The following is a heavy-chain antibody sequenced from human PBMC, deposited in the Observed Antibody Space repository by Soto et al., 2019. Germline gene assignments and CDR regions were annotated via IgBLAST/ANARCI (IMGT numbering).Heavy chain of an antibody. V-gene: IGHV1-46*01. CDR1: GYTFTIDY. D-gene: IGHD5-12*01. CDR3: AREGVAPYYYYGMDV. Sequence: ASVKVSCKASGYTFTIDYMHWVRQAPGQGLEWMGMINPRGGRTTYPQKFQGRVTMTTDTSTSTVHMEVRSLRSDDTAVYYCAREGVAPYYYYGMDVWGQGTPVTVSS. J-gene: IGHJ6*01. CDR2: INPRGGRT.